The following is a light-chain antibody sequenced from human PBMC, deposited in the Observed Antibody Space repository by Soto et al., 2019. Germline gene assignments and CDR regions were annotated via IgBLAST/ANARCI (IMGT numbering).Light chain of an antibody. CDR3: QQYGSSPLT. CDR2: GAS. V-gene: IGKV3-20*01. Sequence: EIVLTQSPGTLSLSPGERATLSCRASQSVISTYLAWYQQRPGQAPRLLIYGASNRATGITDRFTGSGSGTDFTLTISRLEPEDFAVYYCQQYGSSPLTFGGGTKVEIK. J-gene: IGKJ4*01. CDR1: QSVISTY.